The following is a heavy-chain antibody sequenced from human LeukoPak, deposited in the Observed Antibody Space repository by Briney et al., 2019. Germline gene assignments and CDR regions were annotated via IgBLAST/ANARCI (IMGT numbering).Heavy chain of an antibody. V-gene: IGHV3-23*01. CDR3: AKGENWNDVSGYFDC. D-gene: IGHD1-1*01. CDR2: IRGSGAST. J-gene: IGHJ4*02. CDR1: GFTFSSNA. Sequence: PGGSLRLSCAASGFTFSSNAMSWVRQAPGKGLEWVSAIRGSGASTYYADSVKGRFTISRDNSKNTLYLQMNSLRAEDTAVYYCAKGENWNDVSGYFDCWGQGTLVTVSS.